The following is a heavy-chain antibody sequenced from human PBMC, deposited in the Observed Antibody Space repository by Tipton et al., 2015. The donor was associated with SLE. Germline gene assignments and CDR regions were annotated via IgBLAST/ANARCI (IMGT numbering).Heavy chain of an antibody. Sequence: SLRLSCTASGFTFGDYAMSWFRQAPGKGLEWVGFIRSKAYGGTTEYAASVKGRFTIPRDDSKSIAYLQMNSLKTEDTAVYYCTRAAAGAGAAFDIWGQGTMVTVSS. CDR1: GFTFGDYA. J-gene: IGHJ3*02. CDR2: IRSKAYGGTT. D-gene: IGHD6-13*01. CDR3: TRAAAGAGAAFDI. V-gene: IGHV3-49*03.